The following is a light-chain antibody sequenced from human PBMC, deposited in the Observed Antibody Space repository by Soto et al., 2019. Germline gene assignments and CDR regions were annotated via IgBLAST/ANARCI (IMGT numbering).Light chain of an antibody. J-gene: IGKJ1*01. CDR3: QQSYSTPPWT. CDR1: QGISNW. CDR2: AAS. V-gene: IGKV1-12*01. Sequence: DIQMTQSPSSVSASVGDRVTITCRASQGISNWLAWYQQKPGKAPSLLIHAASSLQSGVPSRFSGSGYGTDFTLTISSLQPEDFATYFCQQSYSTPPWTFGQGTKVDIK.